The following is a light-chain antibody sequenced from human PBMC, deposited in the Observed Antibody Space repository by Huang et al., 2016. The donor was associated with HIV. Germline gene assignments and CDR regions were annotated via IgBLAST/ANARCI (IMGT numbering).Light chain of an antibody. CDR1: QSVSSY. CDR2: DAS. V-gene: IGKV3-11*01. J-gene: IGKJ4*01. CDR3: QQRSNWRIT. Sequence: EIVLTQSPATLSLSPGERATLSCRASQSVSSYLAWYQQKPGQAPRRLIYDASSRATGIPARFSGSWSGTDFTLTISSLEPEDFAVYYCQQRSNWRITFGGGTKVEIK.